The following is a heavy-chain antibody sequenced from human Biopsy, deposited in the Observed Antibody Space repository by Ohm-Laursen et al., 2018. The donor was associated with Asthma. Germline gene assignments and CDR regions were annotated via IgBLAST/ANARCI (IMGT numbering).Heavy chain of an antibody. V-gene: IGHV4-39*01. J-gene: IGHJ4*02. CDR1: GGSISSSNYY. Sequence: SETLSLTCPVSGGSISSSNYYWGWIRQPPGKGLEWIGNTYYGGSTYYSPSLKSRITISVHTSKKQFSLKLSSVTAADTAVYYCARLRIRPYYFDYWGRGTLVTVSS. D-gene: IGHD2-15*01. CDR3: ARLRIRPYYFDY. CDR2: TYYGGST.